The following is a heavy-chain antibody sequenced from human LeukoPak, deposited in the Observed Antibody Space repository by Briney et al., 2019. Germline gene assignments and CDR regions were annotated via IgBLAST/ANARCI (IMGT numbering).Heavy chain of an antibody. CDR1: GFTFTSYA. J-gene: IGHJ4*02. CDR3: ARGVNWGFDY. V-gene: IGHV3-30-3*01. Sequence: GKSLRLSRAASGFTFTSYAMHWVRQAPGKGLEWVAIISYDGIDNSYADSVKGRFTISRDNSKNTLYLQMNRLRAEDTAVYYCARGVNWGFDYWGQGTLVTVSS. D-gene: IGHD7-27*01. CDR2: ISYDGIDN.